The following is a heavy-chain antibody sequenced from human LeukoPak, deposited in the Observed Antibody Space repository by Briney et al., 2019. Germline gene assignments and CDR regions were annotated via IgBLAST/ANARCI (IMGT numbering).Heavy chain of an antibody. J-gene: IGHJ5*02. V-gene: IGHV1-69*04. CDR1: GGTFSSYT. Sequence: AVKVSCKASGGTFSSYTISWVRQAPGQGLEWMGRIIPILGIANYAQKFQGRVTITADKSTSTAYMELSSLRSEDTAVYYCARDRRAQPLMDPWGQGTLVTVSS. D-gene: IGHD6-13*01. CDR3: ARDRRAQPLMDP. CDR2: IIPILGIA.